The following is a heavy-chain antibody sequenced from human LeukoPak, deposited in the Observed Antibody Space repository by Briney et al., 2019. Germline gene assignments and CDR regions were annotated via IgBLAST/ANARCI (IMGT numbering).Heavy chain of an antibody. V-gene: IGHV1-8*01. CDR2: MNPNSGNT. Sequence: ASVKVSYKASGYTFTSYDINWVRQATGQGLEWMGWMNPNSGNTGYAQKFQGRVTMTRNTSISTAYMELSSLRSEDTAVYYCARGRYYDSSGYYYYYYGMDVWGQGTTVTVSS. D-gene: IGHD3-22*01. J-gene: IGHJ6*02. CDR3: ARGRYYDSSGYYYYYYGMDV. CDR1: GYTFTSYD.